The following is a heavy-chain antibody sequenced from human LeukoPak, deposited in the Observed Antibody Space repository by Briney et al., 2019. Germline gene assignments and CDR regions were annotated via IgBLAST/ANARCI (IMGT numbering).Heavy chain of an antibody. CDR1: GFTFSSYS. D-gene: IGHD3-10*01. Sequence: SGGCLRLSCAASGFTFSSYSMKWVSQAEGKGLEWVASISSSSSYIYYADSVKGRFTISRDNAKTSLYLQMNSLRAEDTAVYYCARTPPTSGWHPAYYYYGMDVWGQGTTVTVSS. CDR2: ISSSSSYI. V-gene: IGHV3-21*01. J-gene: IGHJ6*02. CDR3: ARTPPTSGWHPAYYYYGMDV.